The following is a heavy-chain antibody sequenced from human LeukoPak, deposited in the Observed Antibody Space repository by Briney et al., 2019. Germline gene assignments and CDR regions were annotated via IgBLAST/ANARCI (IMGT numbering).Heavy chain of an antibody. J-gene: IGHJ6*02. V-gene: IGHV1-69*13. CDR1: GNSISNYA. CDR2: IIPIFGTA. Sequence: SVKVSCKASGNSISNYAVSWVRQAPGQGFEWMGGIIPIFGTADYAQKFQGRVTITADQSTSTTYMALSSLESEDTATYYCTTRACHAGGCSSSFYYYYGLHFWGQGTTVSVSS. CDR3: TTRACHAGGCSSSFYYYYGLHF. D-gene: IGHD3-16*01.